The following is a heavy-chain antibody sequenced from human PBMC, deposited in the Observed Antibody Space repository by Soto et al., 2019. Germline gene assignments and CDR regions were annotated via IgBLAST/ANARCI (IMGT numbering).Heavy chain of an antibody. J-gene: IGHJ4*02. V-gene: IGHV3-11*01. D-gene: IGHD3-3*01. CDR1: GFTFSDYY. CDR2: ISSSGSTI. Sequence: GGSLRLSCAASGFTFSDYYMSWIRQAPGKGLEWVSYISSSGSTIYYADSVKGRFTISRDNAKNSLYLQMNSLRAEDTAVYYCARTKYYDFWSGYYKASVDFDYWGQGTLVTVSS. CDR3: ARTKYYDFWSGYYKASVDFDY.